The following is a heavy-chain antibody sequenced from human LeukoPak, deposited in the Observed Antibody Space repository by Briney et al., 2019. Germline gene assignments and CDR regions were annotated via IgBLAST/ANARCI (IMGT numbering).Heavy chain of an antibody. J-gene: IGHJ4*02. CDR3: AREGSSWDFDY. Sequence: NPSETLSLTYTVSGGSISSGGYYWSWIRQHPGKGLEWIGYIYYSGSTYYNPSLKSRVTISVDTSKNQFSLKLSSVTAADTAVYYCAREGSSWDFDYWGQGTLVTVSS. D-gene: IGHD6-13*01. V-gene: IGHV4-31*03. CDR2: IYYSGST. CDR1: GGSISSGGYY.